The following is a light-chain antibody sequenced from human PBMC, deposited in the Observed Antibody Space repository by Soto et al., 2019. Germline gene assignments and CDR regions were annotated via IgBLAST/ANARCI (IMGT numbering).Light chain of an antibody. V-gene: IGKV1-39*01. CDR3: KQSYSTWT. CDR1: QSISSY. J-gene: IGKJ1*01. CDR2: AAS. Sequence: DIQMTQSPSSLSASVGDRVTITCRASQSISSYLNWYQQKPGKAPKLLIYAASSLQSGVQSRFSGSGSGTDFTLTIRSLQPEDFATYYCKQSYSTWTFGQGTKVDIK.